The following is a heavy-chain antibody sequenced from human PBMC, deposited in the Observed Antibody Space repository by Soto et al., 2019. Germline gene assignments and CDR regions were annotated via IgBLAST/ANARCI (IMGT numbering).Heavy chain of an antibody. D-gene: IGHD1-26*01. V-gene: IGHV3-74*01. CDR1: GFTFSNYW. J-gene: IGHJ4*02. Sequence: VGSLRLSCAASGFTFSNYWMHWVRQVPGKGLVWVSRINSDGGTRDYTDSVKGRFTISRDNAKSTLHLQMNSLRAEDTAVYFCVRGYSGTYRIDFWGQGALVTSPQ. CDR3: VRGYSGTYRIDF. CDR2: INSDGGTR.